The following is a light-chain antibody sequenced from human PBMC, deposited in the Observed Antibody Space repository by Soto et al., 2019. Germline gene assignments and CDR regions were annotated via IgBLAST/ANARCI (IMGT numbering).Light chain of an antibody. CDR1: QSVSSN. CDR2: GAS. V-gene: IGKV3-15*01. CDR3: QHFNNWPLT. Sequence: EVVLTQSPATLSLSPGERATLSCRASQSVSSNLAWYQHKPGQAPRLLIYGASTRATGIPARFSGSGSGTEFTLTINSLQSEDFAVYYCQHFNNWPLTFGGGTKVDIK. J-gene: IGKJ4*01.